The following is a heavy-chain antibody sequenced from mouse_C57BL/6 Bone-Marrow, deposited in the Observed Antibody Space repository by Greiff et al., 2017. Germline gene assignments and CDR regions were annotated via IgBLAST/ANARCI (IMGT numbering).Heavy chain of an antibody. D-gene: IGHD1-1*02. J-gene: IGHJ4*01. CDR3: TTGGNYGSYYAMDY. V-gene: IGHV14-4*01. CDR2: IDPENGDT. CDR1: GFNIKDDY. Sequence: VQLQQSGAELVRPGASVKLSCTASGFNIKDDYMHWVKQRPEQGLEWIGWIDPENGDTEYASKFQGKATITADTSSNTAHLQLSSLTSEDTAVYYCTTGGNYGSYYAMDYWGQGTSVTVSS.